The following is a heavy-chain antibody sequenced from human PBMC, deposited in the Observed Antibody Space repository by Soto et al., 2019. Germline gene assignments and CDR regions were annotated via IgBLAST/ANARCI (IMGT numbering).Heavy chain of an antibody. Sequence: QLQLQESGPGLVKPSETLSLTCTVSGGSISSSSYYWGWIRQPPGKGLEWIGSIHYSGSTYYNPSLKSRVTISVHTSTNQFSLNLSSVTAADTAVYYCASSHSNYALFDYWGQGTLVTVSS. CDR3: ASSHSNYALFDY. CDR2: IHYSGST. CDR1: GGSISSSSYY. D-gene: IGHD4-4*01. V-gene: IGHV4-39*01. J-gene: IGHJ4*02.